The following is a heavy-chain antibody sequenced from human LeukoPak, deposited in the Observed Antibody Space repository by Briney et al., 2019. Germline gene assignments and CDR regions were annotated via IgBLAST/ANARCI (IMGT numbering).Heavy chain of an antibody. D-gene: IGHD2-15*01. V-gene: IGHV4-59*08. J-gene: IGHJ5*02. CDR2: IYYSGST. CDR1: GGSISDYY. CDR3: ARTEGYCSGGSCYSFDP. Sequence: SETLSLTCTVSGGSISDYYWNWIRQPPGKGLEWIGYIYYSGSTNYNPSLKSRVTISVDTSKNQFSLKLSSVTAADTAVYYCARTEGYCSGGSCYSFDPWGQGTLVTVSS.